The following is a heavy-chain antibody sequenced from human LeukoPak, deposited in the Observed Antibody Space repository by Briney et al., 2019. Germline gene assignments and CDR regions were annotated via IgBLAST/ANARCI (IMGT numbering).Heavy chain of an antibody. CDR1: GFTFSSYG. V-gene: IGHV3-30*18. Sequence: PGGSLRLSCAASGFTFSSYGMHWVRQAPGKGLEWVAVISYDGSNKYYADSVKGRFTISRDNSKNTLYLQMNSLRAEDTAVYYCAKDERLYGMDVWGQGTTVTVSS. CDR3: AKDERLYGMDV. J-gene: IGHJ6*02. D-gene: IGHD6-19*01. CDR2: ISYDGSNK.